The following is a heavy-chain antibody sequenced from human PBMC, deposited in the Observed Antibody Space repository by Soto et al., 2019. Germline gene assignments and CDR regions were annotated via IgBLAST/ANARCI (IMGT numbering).Heavy chain of an antibody. Sequence: EVQLVESGGGLVQPGRSLRLSCAASGFTFDDYAMHWVRRVPGKGLEWVSSISWNSNIIGYADSVKGRFTISRDNAKNSLYLQMNSLGPEDTALYYCAKGGPDGFCSGGRCYFDYWGKGPLVTVSS. D-gene: IGHD2-15*01. V-gene: IGHV3-9*01. J-gene: IGHJ4*02. CDR1: GFTFDDYA. CDR3: AKGGPDGFCSGGRCYFDY. CDR2: ISWNSNII.